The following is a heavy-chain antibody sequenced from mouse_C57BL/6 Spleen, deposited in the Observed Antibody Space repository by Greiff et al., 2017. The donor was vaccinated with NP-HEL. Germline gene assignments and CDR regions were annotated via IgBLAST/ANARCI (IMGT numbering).Heavy chain of an antibody. CDR2: SHPNSGST. CDR1: GYTFTSYW. Sequence: QVQLKQPGAELVKPGASVKLSCKASGYTFTSYWMHWVKQRPGQGLEWIGMSHPNSGSTNYNEKFKSKATLTVDKSSSTAYMQISSLTSEDSAVYSCARPRYYGSIIAWFAYWGQGTLVTVSA. D-gene: IGHD1-1*01. J-gene: IGHJ3*01. CDR3: ARPRYYGSIIAWFAY. V-gene: IGHV1-64*01.